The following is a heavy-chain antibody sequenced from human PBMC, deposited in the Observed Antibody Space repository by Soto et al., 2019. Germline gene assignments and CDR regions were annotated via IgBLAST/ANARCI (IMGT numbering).Heavy chain of an antibody. Sequence: SETLSLTCSVSGYSVSSSDYYWAWIRQPPGKGLEWIGSMFYSGLTYYNPSLKSRVTLSVDTSKNHFSVRLNSVTAADTAVYYCAPLTVSLSGPYGIHVWGQGTTVTVS. D-gene: IGHD2-15*01. J-gene: IGHJ6*02. V-gene: IGHV4-39*01. CDR2: MFYSGLT. CDR3: APLTVSLSGPYGIHV. CDR1: GYSVSSSDYY.